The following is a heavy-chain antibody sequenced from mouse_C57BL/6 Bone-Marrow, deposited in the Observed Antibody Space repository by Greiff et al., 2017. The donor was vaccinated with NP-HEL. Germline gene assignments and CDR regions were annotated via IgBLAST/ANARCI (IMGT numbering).Heavy chain of an antibody. D-gene: IGHD1-1*01. V-gene: IGHV6-3*01. CDR3: TGIDYGSSHWYFDV. CDR1: GFTFSNYW. J-gene: IGHJ1*03. Sequence: EVQRVESGGGLVQPGGSMKLSCVASGFTFSNYWMNWVRQSPEKGLEWVAQIRLKSDNYATHYAESVKGRFTISRDDSKSSVYLQMNNLRAEDTGIYYCTGIDYGSSHWYFDVWGTGTTVTVSS. CDR2: IRLKSDNYAT.